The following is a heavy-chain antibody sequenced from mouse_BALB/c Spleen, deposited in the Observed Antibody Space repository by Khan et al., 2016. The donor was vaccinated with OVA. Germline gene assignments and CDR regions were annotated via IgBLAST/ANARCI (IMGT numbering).Heavy chain of an antibody. CDR3: AREWRSTMITAWLAY. D-gene: IGHD2-4*01. CDR2: ISDGGSYT. J-gene: IGHJ3*01. CDR1: GFTFSDYY. V-gene: IGHV5-4*02. Sequence: EVELVESGGGLVKPGGSLKLSCAASGFTFSDYYMYWVRQTPEKRLEWVATISDGGSYTYYPDSVKGRFTISRDNAKNNLYLQMSSLKSEDTAMYYCAREWRSTMITAWLAYWGQGTLVTVSA.